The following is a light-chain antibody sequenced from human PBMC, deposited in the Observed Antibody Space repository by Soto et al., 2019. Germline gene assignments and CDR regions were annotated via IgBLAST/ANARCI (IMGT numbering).Light chain of an antibody. CDR3: SSYTTSNTRQIV. Sequence: QSVLTQPTSVSGSPGQSITISCTGTSSDDGGYNYVSWYQQHPGKAPKFMIYDASNRPSGVSNRFSGSKSGNTASLTISGLQAEDEADYYCSSYTTSNTRQIVFGTGTKLTVL. V-gene: IGLV2-14*01. J-gene: IGLJ1*01. CDR2: DAS. CDR1: SSDDGGYNY.